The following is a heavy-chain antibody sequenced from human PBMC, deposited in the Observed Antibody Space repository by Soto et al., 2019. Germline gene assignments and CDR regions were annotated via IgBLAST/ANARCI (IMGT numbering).Heavy chain of an antibody. D-gene: IGHD5-12*01. J-gene: IGHJ4*02. V-gene: IGHV4-4*02. CDR2: IYHSGST. CDR3: ARGGGYDFFDY. Sequence: QVQLQESGPGLVKPSGTLSLTCAVSGGSISSSNWWSWVRQPPGKGLEWIGEIYHSGSTNYNPSLKSRVTISLAQSKNQFSLKLSSVTAADTAVYYCARGGGYDFFDYWGQGTLVTVSS. CDR1: GGSISSSNW.